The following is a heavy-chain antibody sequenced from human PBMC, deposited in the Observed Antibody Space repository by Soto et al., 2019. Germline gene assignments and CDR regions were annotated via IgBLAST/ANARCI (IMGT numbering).Heavy chain of an antibody. CDR2: INHSGST. Sequence: QVQLQQWGAGLLKPSETLSLTCAVYGGSFSGYYWSWIRQPPGKGLEWIGEINHSGSTNYNPSLKSRVTISVDTSKNQFSLKLSSVTAADTAVYYCARRWDSWYVWFDPWGQGTLVTVSS. J-gene: IGHJ5*02. V-gene: IGHV4-34*01. CDR1: GGSFSGYY. CDR3: ARRWDSWYVWFDP. D-gene: IGHD6-13*01.